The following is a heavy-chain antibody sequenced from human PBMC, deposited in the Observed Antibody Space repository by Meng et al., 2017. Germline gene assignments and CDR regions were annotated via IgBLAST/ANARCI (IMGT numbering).Heavy chain of an antibody. CDR3: ARDGGNYDFDY. J-gene: IGHJ4*02. Sequence: QVQVVQVGAGVKKPGASGKLYCRASGYTFIDAYVHWGRQAPGQGLEWMGRIIPSSGDANSAQKFLGRVTLTWDTSISTAYMELSSLRSDDTAIYYCARDGGNYDFDYWGQGTLVTVSS. V-gene: IGHV1-2*06. D-gene: IGHD1-7*01. CDR2: IIPSSGDA. CDR1: GYTFIDAY.